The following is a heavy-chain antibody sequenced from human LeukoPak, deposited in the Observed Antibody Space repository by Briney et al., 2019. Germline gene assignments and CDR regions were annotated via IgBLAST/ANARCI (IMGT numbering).Heavy chain of an antibody. V-gene: IGHV3-30*18. CDR3: AETGPTDC. J-gene: IGHJ4*02. CDR2: ISHDGSNK. Sequence: GRSLRLSCAASGFTFSSYGMHWVRQAPGKGLEWVAAISHDGSNKHYADSVKGRFTISRDNSKNTLYLQMNSLRVEDTAIYLCAETGPTDCWGQGTLVTVSS. D-gene: IGHD1-7*01. CDR1: GFTFSSYG.